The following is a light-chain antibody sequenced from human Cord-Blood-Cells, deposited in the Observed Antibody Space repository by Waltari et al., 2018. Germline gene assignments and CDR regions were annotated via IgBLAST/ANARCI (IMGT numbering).Light chain of an antibody. Sequence: EIVLTQSPGTLSLSPGERASQSVSSSYLAWYQQKPGQAPRLLIYGASSRATGIPDRFSGSGSGTDFTLTISRLEPGDFAVYYCQQYGSSSWTFGQGTKVEIK. V-gene: IGKV3-20*01. CDR3: QQYGSSSWT. CDR1: QSVSSSY. J-gene: IGKJ1*01. CDR2: GAS.